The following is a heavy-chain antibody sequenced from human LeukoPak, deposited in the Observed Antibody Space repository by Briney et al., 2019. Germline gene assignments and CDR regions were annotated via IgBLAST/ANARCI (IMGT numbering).Heavy chain of an antibody. V-gene: IGHV1-2*04. D-gene: IGHD2-2*01. Sequence: ASVKVSCKASGYTFTGYYMHWVRQAPGQGLEWMGWINPNSGGTNYAQKFQGWVTMTRDTSISTAYMELSRLRSEDTAVYYCATVPRGYCSSTSCLNFDYWGQGTLVTVSS. J-gene: IGHJ4*02. CDR2: INPNSGGT. CDR1: GYTFTGYY. CDR3: ATVPRGYCSSTSCLNFDY.